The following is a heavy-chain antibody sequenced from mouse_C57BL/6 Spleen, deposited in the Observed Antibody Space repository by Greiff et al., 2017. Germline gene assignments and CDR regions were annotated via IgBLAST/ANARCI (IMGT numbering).Heavy chain of an antibody. V-gene: IGHV5-2*01. CDR2: INSDGGST. D-gene: IGHD2-13*01. CDR3: ARHGDGGGVAY. Sequence: DVKLVESGGGLVQPGESLKLSCESNEYEFPSHDMSWVRKTPEKRLELVAAINSDGGSTYYPDTMERRFIISRDNTKKTLYLHMSSLRSEDAALYYCARHGDGGGVAYWGQGTLVTVSA. J-gene: IGHJ3*01. CDR1: EYEFPSHD.